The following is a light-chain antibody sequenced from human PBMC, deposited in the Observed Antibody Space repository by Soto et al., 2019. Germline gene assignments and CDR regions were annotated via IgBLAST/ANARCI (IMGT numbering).Light chain of an antibody. Sequence: ELVLTQSPGTLSLSPGERATLFCRASQSFTTSQLAWYQQRPGQAPRVLIFGASRRATGIPDRFSGSGSGTDFTLTIRRLEPEDSAVYYCQQYASSPRTFGQGTTVESK. V-gene: IGKV3-20*01. CDR3: QQYASSPRT. J-gene: IGKJ1*01. CDR2: GAS. CDR1: QSFTTSQ.